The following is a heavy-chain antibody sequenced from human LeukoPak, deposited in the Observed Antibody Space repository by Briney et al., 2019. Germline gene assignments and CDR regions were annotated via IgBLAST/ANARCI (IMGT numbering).Heavy chain of an antibody. V-gene: IGHV3-7*01. CDR3: ARDGYNRYAFDI. D-gene: IGHD5-24*01. Sequence: GGSLRLSCAASGFTFSSYWMSWVRQAPGKGLEWVANIKQDGSEKYYVDSVKGRFTISRDNSKNTLYLQMNSLRAEDTAVYYCARDGYNRYAFDIWGQGTMVTVSS. J-gene: IGHJ3*02. CDR2: IKQDGSEK. CDR1: GFTFSSYW.